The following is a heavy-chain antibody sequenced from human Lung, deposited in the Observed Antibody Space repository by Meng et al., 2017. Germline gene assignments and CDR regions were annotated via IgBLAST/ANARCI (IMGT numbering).Heavy chain of an antibody. J-gene: IGHJ5*02. Sequence: QGQLREPAPGMGRPSGTLAPPGPVCGASSSSRNWGSWVRQAPGKWLEWRGEIYHSGRTNYNPSLESRVTISLDKSQNHFSLKVKSVTAADTAVYYCVRGGQDQAYYDFWSGPFDPWGQGTLVTVSS. CDR1: GASSSSRNW. D-gene: IGHD3-3*01. CDR2: IYHSGRT. CDR3: VRGGQDQAYYDFWSGPFDP. V-gene: IGHV4-4*02.